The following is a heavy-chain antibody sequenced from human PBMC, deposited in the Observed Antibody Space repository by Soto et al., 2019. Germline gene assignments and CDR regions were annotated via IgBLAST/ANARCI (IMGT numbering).Heavy chain of an antibody. CDR3: ARASKAGDFDY. CDR2: INPNSGGT. V-gene: IGHV1-2*04. D-gene: IGHD6-13*01. CDR1: GYTFTGCY. Sequence: ASVKVSCKASGYTFTGCYMHWVRQAPGQGLEWMGWINPNSGGTNYAQKFQGWVTMTRDTSISTAYMELSRLRSDDTAVYYCARASKAGDFDYWGQGTLVTVSS. J-gene: IGHJ4*02.